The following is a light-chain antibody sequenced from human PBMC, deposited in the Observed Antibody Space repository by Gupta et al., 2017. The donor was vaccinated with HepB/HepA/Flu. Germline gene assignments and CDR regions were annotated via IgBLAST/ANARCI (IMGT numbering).Light chain of an antibody. V-gene: IGKV1-8*01. Sequence: GARCAITCRASQGISSYLAWYQQKPGKAPKLLIYAASTLQSGVPSRFSGSGSGTDFTLTISCLQSEDFATYYCQQYDIYPRTFGQGTKVEIK. CDR2: AAS. CDR3: QQYDIYPRT. J-gene: IGKJ1*01. CDR1: QGISSY.